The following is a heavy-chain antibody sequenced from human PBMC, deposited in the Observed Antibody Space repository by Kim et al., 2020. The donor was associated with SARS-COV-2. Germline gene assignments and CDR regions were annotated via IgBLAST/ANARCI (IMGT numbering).Heavy chain of an antibody. V-gene: IGHV3-30*01. CDR2: SYDGGDK. Sequence: SYDGGDKCYADSVEGRFTISRDNSKNTLYVQMNSLRDEDTAVYYCGGAGAWGQGTLVTVSS. CDR3: GGAGA. J-gene: IGHJ5*02.